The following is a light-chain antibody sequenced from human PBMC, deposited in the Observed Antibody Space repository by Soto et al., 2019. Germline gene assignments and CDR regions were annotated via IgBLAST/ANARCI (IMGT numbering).Light chain of an antibody. CDR3: QQRSNWPQIT. Sequence: EIVLTQSPATLSLSPGERATLSCRASQSVSSYLAWYQQKPGQAPRLLIYDASNRATGIPARFSGSGSGTDFPLTISSLEPEDFAVYYCQQRSNWPQITFGQGTRLDIK. CDR1: QSVSSY. CDR2: DAS. J-gene: IGKJ5*01. V-gene: IGKV3-11*01.